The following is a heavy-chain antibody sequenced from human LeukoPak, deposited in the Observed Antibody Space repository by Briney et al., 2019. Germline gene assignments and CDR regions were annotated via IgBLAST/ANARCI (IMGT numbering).Heavy chain of an antibody. D-gene: IGHD2-8*02. CDR3: ARGPRLLVYAIGYFQH. CDR2: ISAYNGNT. CDR1: GYTFTSYG. V-gene: IGHV1-18*01. J-gene: IGHJ1*01. Sequence: ASVKVSCKASGYTFTSYGISWVRQAPGQGLEWMGWISAYNGNTNYAQKLQGRVTMTTDTSTSTAYMELRSLRSDDTAVYYCARGPRLLVYAIGYFQHWGQGTLVTVSS.